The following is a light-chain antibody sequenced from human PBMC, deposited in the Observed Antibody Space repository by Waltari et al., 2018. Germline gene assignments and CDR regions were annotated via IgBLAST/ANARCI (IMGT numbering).Light chain of an antibody. CDR1: SSDVGFYNY. CDR2: DVS. J-gene: IGLJ3*02. V-gene: IGLV2-14*01. CDR3: NSYTGSSSWV. Sequence: QSALTQPASVSGSPGQSITISCYGTSSDVGFYNYVSWYQQHPGKAPNLMIYDVSQRPSGVSDRFSGSKSGNTASLTISGLQAEDEADYYCNSYTGSSSWVFGGGTKVTVL.